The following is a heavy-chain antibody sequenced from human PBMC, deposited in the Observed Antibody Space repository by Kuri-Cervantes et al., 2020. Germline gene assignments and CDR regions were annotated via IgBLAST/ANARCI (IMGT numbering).Heavy chain of an antibody. CDR1: GFTFSSYG. CDR3: AKDGGYYYGSGTPPHPSTYYYGMDV. J-gene: IGHJ6*02. CDR2: IWYDGSNK. Sequence: GGSLRLSCAASGFTFSSYGMHWVRQAPGKGLEWVAVIWYDGSNKYYADSVKGRFTISRDNSKNTLYLQMNSLRAEDTAVYYCAKDGGYYYGSGTPPHPSTYYYGMDVWGQGTTVTVSS. V-gene: IGHV3-30*02. D-gene: IGHD3-10*01.